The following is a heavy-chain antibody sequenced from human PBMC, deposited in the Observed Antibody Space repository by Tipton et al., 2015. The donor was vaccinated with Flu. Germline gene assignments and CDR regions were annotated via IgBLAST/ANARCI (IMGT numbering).Heavy chain of an antibody. Sequence: LSLTCTVSGYSITGGYFWGWIRQAPGKGLEWIGTMHHSGTTHYNPSLKSRLTISVDTSKNQFSLRVTSVTAADTAIYYCTRWLRTVPFDSWGLGTLVIVSS. CDR1: GYSITGGYF. V-gene: IGHV4-38-2*02. CDR2: MHHSGTT. D-gene: IGHD5-12*01. J-gene: IGHJ4*02. CDR3: TRWLRTVPFDS.